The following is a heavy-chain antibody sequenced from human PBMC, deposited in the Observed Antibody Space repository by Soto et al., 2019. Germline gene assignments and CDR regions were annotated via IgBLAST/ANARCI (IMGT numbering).Heavy chain of an antibody. D-gene: IGHD1-26*01. CDR1: ESTVSRDW. CDR2: INQDGSEK. V-gene: IGHV3-7*04. J-gene: IGHJ4*02. CDR3: SGGVGDAF. Sequence: EVHLVESGGGLVQTGGSLRLSCAIFESTVSRDWMHWVRQAPGKGLEWVAHINQDGSEKYYVDSVKGRFTISRDNAKQSLYIQMNSPRAEDTAMDYGSGGVGDAFWGQGNLITVSS.